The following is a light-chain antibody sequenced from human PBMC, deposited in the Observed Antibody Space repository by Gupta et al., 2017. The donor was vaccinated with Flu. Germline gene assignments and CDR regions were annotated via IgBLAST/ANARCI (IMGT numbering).Light chain of an antibody. CDR3: QQANNVLGT. V-gene: IGKV1-12*01. CDR2: GAS. J-gene: IGKJ4*02. CDR1: QGISDW. Sequence: PSSVSASVGDRVIITCRASQGISDWLAWYQQKPGKAPRLLIYGASTLQTGVPARFSGSGSGTEFTLTIRGLQPEDVATYYCQQANNVLGTFGGGTKVEIK.